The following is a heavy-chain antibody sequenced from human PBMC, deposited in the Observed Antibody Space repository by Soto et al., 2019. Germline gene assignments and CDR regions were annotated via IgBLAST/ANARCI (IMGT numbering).Heavy chain of an antibody. J-gene: IGHJ6*02. CDR1: GYTFPSYG. Sequence: ASGKVSCKASGYTFPSYGSSWVRQAPGQGLEWMGWISAYNGNTNYAQKLQGRVTMTTDTSTSTAYMELRSLRSDDTAVYYCAREGSYCTNGVCYTAPYYYYGMDVWGQGTTVTAP. CDR2: ISAYNGNT. CDR3: AREGSYCTNGVCYTAPYYYYGMDV. D-gene: IGHD2-8*01. V-gene: IGHV1-18*01.